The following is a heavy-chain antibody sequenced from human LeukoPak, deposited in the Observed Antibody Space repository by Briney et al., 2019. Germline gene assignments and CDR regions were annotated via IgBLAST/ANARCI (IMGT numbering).Heavy chain of an antibody. V-gene: IGHV1-69-2*01. CDR1: GYTFTDYY. CDR2: VDPEDGET. CDR3: ATVNRRGRSLRFLGHYYYMDV. D-gene: IGHD3-3*01. J-gene: IGHJ6*03. Sequence: ASVKVSCKASGYTFTDYYMHWVQQAPGKGLEWMGRVDPEDGETIYAERFQGRVTITADASTDTAYMELSSLRSEDTAVYYCATVNRRGRSLRFLGHYYYMDVWGKGTTVTVSS.